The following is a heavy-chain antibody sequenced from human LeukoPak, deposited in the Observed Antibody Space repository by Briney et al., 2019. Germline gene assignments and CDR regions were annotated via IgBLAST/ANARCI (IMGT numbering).Heavy chain of an antibody. J-gene: IGHJ6*03. D-gene: IGHD6-13*01. CDR2: IYYSGST. CDR3: ARPAAAGLQNYYYYMDV. V-gene: IGHV4-39*01. Sequence: SETLSLTCTVSGGSISSSSYYWGWIRQPPGKGLEWIGSIYYSGSTYYNPSLKRRVTISVDTSKNQFSLKLSSVTAADTAVYYCARPAAAGLQNYYYYMDVWGKGTTVTVSS. CDR1: GGSISSSSYY.